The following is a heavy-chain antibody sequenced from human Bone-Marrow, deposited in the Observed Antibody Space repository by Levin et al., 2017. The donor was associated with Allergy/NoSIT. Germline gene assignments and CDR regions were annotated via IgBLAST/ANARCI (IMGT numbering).Heavy chain of an antibody. J-gene: IGHJ4*02. CDR3: ARTPGGSGSSGWGDPTPLFDY. V-gene: IGHV4-59*01. CDR1: GGSISSYY. Sequence: SETLSLTCTVSGGSISSYYWTWIRQLPGKGLEWIGYISDSGSTNYNPPFKSRVTISVDTSKNQFSLKLNSLTAAATAVYYCARTPGGSGSSGWGDPTPLFDYWGQGTLVTVAS. D-gene: IGHD6-19*01. CDR2: ISDSGST.